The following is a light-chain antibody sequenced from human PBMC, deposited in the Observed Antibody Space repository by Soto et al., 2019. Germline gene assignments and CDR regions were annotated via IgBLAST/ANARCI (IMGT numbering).Light chain of an antibody. CDR3: QSYDSSRSGSV. CDR1: SSNIGADYD. CDR2: ANT. V-gene: IGLV1-40*01. Sequence: QSALTQPPSVSGAPGQRVTISCTGSSSNIGADYDVHWYQQLPGAAPKLLIRANTHRPSGVPDRFSASKSGTSASLAITGLQADDEADYDCQSYDSSRSGSVFGGGTKLTVL. J-gene: IGLJ3*02.